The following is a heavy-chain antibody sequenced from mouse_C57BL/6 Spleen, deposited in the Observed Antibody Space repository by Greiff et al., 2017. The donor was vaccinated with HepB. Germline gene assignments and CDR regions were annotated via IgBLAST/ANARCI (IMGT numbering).Heavy chain of an antibody. J-gene: IGHJ3*01. CDR3: ASLDSSGYPFAY. V-gene: IGHV1-80*01. Sequence: VMLVESGAELVKPGASVKISCKASGYAFSSYWMNWVKQRPGKGLEWIGQIYPGDGDTNYNGKFKGKATLTADKSSSTAYMQLSSLTSEDSAVYFCASLDSSGYPFAYWGQGTLVTVSA. CDR2: IYPGDGDT. D-gene: IGHD3-2*02. CDR1: GYAFSSYW.